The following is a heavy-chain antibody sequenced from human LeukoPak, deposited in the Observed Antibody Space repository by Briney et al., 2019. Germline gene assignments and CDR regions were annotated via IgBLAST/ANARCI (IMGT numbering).Heavy chain of an antibody. CDR2: IYYSGST. CDR1: GGSISSSSYY. V-gene: IGHV4-39*07. J-gene: IGHJ4*02. D-gene: IGHD2-2*01. CDR3: ASGGVVPAQAFDY. Sequence: SETLSLTCTVSGGSISSSSYYWGWIRQPPGKGLEWIGSIYYSGSTYYNPSLKSRVTISVDTSKSQFSLKLSSVTAADTAVYYCASGGVVPAQAFDYWGQGTLVTVSS.